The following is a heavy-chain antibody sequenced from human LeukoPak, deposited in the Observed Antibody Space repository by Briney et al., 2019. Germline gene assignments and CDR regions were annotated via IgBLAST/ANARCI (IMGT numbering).Heavy chain of an antibody. CDR1: GFTFSSYE. CDR2: ISSSGSTI. V-gene: IGHV3-48*03. D-gene: IGHD3-22*01. Sequence: GGSLRLSCAASGFTFSSYEMNWVRQAPGKGLEWGSYISSSGSTIYYADSVKGRFTISRDNSKNTLYLQMNSLRAQDTAVYYCARHRYYYDSSGYLNYFDYWGQGTLVTVSS. J-gene: IGHJ4*02. CDR3: ARHRYYYDSSGYLNYFDY.